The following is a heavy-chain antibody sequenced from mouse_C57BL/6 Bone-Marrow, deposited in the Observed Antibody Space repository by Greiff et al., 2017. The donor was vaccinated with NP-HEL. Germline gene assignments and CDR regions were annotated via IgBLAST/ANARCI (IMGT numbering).Heavy chain of an antibody. Sequence: VQLQQSGAELARPGASVKMSCKASGYTFTSYTMHWVKQRPGQGLEWIGYINPSSGYTKYNQKFKDKATLTADKSSSTAYMQLSSLTSEDAAVYYGARRGTGTAWFAYWGQGTLVTVSA. J-gene: IGHJ3*01. D-gene: IGHD4-1*01. CDR2: INPSSGYT. CDR1: GYTFTSYT. V-gene: IGHV1-4*01. CDR3: ARRGTGTAWFAY.